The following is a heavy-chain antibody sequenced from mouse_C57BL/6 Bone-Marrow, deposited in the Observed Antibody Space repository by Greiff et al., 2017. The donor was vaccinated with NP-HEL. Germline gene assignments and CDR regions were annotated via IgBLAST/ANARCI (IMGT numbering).Heavy chain of an antibody. CDR2: IWGDGST. CDR1: GFSLTSYG. Sequence: VMLVESGPGLVAPSQSLSITCTVSGFSLTSYGVSWVRQPPGKGLEWLGVIWGDGSTNYHSALISRLSISKDNSKSQVFLKLNSLQTDDTATYYCAKMNVLIYDGYYVLPMDYWGQGTSVTVSS. J-gene: IGHJ4*01. D-gene: IGHD2-3*01. V-gene: IGHV2-3*01. CDR3: AKMNVLIYDGYYVLPMDY.